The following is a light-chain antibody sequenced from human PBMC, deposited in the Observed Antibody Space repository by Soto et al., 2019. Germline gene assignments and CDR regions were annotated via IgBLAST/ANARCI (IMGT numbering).Light chain of an antibody. Sequence: EIVLTQSPGTLSLSPGERATLSCRASQSVNSSFLAWYQQKPGQAPRHLIYGASSSATGIPDRFSGSGSGTDFSRTISRLEPEGFGVHYCQQYGSFPWTFGQGTQVEIK. CDR2: GAS. V-gene: IGKV3-20*01. J-gene: IGKJ1*01. CDR3: QQYGSFPWT. CDR1: QSVNSSF.